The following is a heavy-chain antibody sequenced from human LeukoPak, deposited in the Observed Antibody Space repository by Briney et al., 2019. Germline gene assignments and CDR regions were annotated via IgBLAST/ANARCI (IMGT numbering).Heavy chain of an antibody. J-gene: IGHJ6*03. V-gene: IGHV3-23*01. CDR1: GFTFSSYA. Sequence: GGSLRLSCAASGFTFSSYAMSWVRQAPGKGLEWVSAISGSGGTTYYADSVKGRFTISRDNSNNTLYLQMNSLKAEDTAVYYCARAKVLYYYMDVWGKGTTVTVSS. CDR2: ISGSGGTT. CDR3: ARAKVLYYYMDV.